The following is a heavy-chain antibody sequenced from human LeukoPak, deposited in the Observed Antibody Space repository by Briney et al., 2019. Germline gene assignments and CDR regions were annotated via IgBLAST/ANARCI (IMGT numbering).Heavy chain of an antibody. Sequence: GGSLRLSCVASGFTFSTYGMHWVRQAPGRGLDWVAFIWYDGTNKYYADSVKGRFIISRDNSKNTLYLQMNSLRLEDTAVYYCAKSYSYGYDYWGQGTLDTVSS. CDR2: IWYDGTNK. J-gene: IGHJ4*02. V-gene: IGHV3-30*02. CDR1: GFTFSTYG. D-gene: IGHD5-18*01. CDR3: AKSYSYGYDY.